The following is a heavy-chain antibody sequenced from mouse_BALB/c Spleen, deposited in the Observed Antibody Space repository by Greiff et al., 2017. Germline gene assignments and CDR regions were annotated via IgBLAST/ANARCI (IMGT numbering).Heavy chain of an antibody. Sequence: EVKLMESGGGLVQPGGSRKLSCAASGFTFSSFGMHWVRQAPEKGLEWVAYISSGSSTIYYADTVKGRFTISRDNPKNTLFLQMTSLRSEDTAMYYCARHWDYAMDYWGQGTSVTVSS. CDR1: GFTFSSFG. CDR2: ISSGSSTI. J-gene: IGHJ4*01. D-gene: IGHD4-1*01. V-gene: IGHV5-17*02. CDR3: ARHWDYAMDY.